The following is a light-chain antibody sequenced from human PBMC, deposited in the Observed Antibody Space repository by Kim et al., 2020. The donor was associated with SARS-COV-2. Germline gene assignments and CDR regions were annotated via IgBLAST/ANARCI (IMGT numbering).Light chain of an antibody. J-gene: IGLJ1*01. V-gene: IGLV2-14*01. CDR2: DVS. CDR1: SSDVGGYNY. Sequence: QSVLTQPASVSGSPGQSITISCTGTSSDVGGYNYVSWYQQHPGKAPKLMIYDVSKRPSGVSNRFSGSKSGNTASLTISGLQAEDEADYYCSSYTSISTYVFGTGTKVTVL. CDR3: SSYTSISTYV.